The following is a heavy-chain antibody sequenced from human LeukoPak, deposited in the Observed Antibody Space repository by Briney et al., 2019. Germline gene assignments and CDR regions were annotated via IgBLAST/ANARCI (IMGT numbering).Heavy chain of an antibody. J-gene: IGHJ4*02. D-gene: IGHD6-13*01. CDR3: ARVRYKAAAVRSFDY. CDR1: GFTFSSYG. Sequence: GRSLRPSCAASGFTFSSYGMHWVRQAPGKGLEWVAVISYDGSNKYYADSVKGRFTISRDNSKNTLYLQMNSLRAEDTAVYYCARVRYKAAAVRSFDYWGQGTLVTVSS. V-gene: IGHV3-30*03. CDR2: ISYDGSNK.